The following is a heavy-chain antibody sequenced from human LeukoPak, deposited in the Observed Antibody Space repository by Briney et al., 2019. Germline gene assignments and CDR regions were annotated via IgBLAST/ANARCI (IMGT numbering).Heavy chain of an antibody. CDR2: IIPILGIA. J-gene: IGHJ4*02. D-gene: IGHD2-15*01. CDR1: GGTFSSYA. Sequence: SVKVSCKASGGTFSSYAISWVRQAPGQGLEWMGRIIPILGIANYAQKFQGRVTITADKSTSTAYMELSSLRSEDTAVYYCARGCRLSGGSCYYYWGQGTLVTVSS. CDR3: ARGCRLSGGSCYYY. V-gene: IGHV1-69*04.